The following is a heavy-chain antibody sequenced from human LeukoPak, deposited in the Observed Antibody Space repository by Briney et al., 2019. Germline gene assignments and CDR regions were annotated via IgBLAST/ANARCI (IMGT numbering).Heavy chain of an antibody. D-gene: IGHD3-10*01. J-gene: IGHJ1*01. CDR2: IYSGGGT. CDR3: ARDSSTMEVYFQH. V-gene: IGHV3-53*01. CDR1: GFTVSSNY. Sequence: GGSLRLSCAASGFTVSSNYMSWVRQAPGKGLEWVSVIYSGGGTYYADSVKGRFTISRDNSKNTLYLQMNSLRAEDTAVYYCARDSSTMEVYFQHWGQGTLVTVSS.